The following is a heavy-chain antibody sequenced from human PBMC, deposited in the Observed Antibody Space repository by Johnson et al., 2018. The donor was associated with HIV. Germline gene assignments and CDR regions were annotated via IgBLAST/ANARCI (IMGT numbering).Heavy chain of an antibody. J-gene: IGHJ3*02. D-gene: IGHD4-17*01. V-gene: IGHV3-30*04. CDR1: GFTFSDYA. Sequence: QMQLVESGGGVVQPGRSLRLSCVASGFTFSDYAVHWVRQAPGKGLEWVAVISYDAKNKYYADSVKGRFTISRDNSKNTLYLQMNSLRAEDTAVYYCARDVTKDAFDIWGQGTMVTVSS. CDR3: ARDVTKDAFDI. CDR2: ISYDAKNK.